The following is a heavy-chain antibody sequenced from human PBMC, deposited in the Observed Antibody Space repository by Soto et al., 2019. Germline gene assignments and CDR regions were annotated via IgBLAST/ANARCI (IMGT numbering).Heavy chain of an antibody. CDR1: GGSISSRNYY. V-gene: IGHV4-39*01. D-gene: IGHD3-10*01. J-gene: IGHJ6*03. CDR2: IYYSGST. CDR3: ARLASGGSEKYYYYYMDV. Sequence: QLQLQESGPGLVKPSETLSLTCSVSGGSISSRNYYWGWIRQPPGKELEWIGSIYYSGSTYFNPSLTSRVTISVDTSKNQFSLKLSSVTAADTAVYYCARLASGGSEKYYYYYMDVWGKGTTVTVSS.